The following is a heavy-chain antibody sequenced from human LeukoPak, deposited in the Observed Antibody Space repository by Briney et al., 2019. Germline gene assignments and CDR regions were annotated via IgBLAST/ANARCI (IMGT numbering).Heavy chain of an antibody. CDR2: ISGSGGGGST. V-gene: IGHV3-23*01. Sequence: GGSLRLSCAASGFTFSSYAMSWVRQAPGKGLEWVSSISGSGGGGSTYYADSVKGRFTISRDNSKNTLYLQMNSLTTEDTALYYCARDGYSQGAFDLWGQGTRVTVSS. D-gene: IGHD5-24*01. CDR3: ARDGYSQGAFDL. J-gene: IGHJ3*01. CDR1: GFTFSSYA.